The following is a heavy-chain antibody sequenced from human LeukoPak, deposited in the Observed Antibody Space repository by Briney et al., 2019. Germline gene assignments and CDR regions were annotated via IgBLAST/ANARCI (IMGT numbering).Heavy chain of an antibody. CDR2: IYYSGST. CDR3: GRYSSGSSGMDV. J-gene: IGHJ6*02. Sequence: PSETLSLTCTVSGGSISSYYWSWIRQPPGKGLEWIGYIYYSGSTNYNPSLKSRVTISVDTSKNQFSLKLSSVTAADTAVYYCGRYSSGSSGMDVWGQGTTVTVSS. CDR1: GGSISSYY. D-gene: IGHD4-11*01. V-gene: IGHV4-59*08.